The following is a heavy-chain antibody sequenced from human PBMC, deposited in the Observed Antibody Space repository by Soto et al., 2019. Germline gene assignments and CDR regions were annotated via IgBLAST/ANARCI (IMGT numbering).Heavy chain of an antibody. CDR1: GYTFTTYA. Sequence: QVPLVQSGAEVKKPGASVKVSCKASGYTFTTYALHWVRQAPGQRPEWMGWINPASGHTKYSKRFQDRVTITRDTSASTGSMKLGSLRSEDTAVYYCGRSVVGATGEILYNAMDVWGQGTTVTVSS. CDR2: INPASGHT. CDR3: GRSVVGATGEILYNAMDV. D-gene: IGHD1-26*01. V-gene: IGHV1-3*01. J-gene: IGHJ6*02.